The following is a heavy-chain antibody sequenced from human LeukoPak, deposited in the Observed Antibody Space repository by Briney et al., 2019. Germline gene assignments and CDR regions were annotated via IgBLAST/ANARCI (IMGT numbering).Heavy chain of an antibody. CDR3: ATFGAVRVFDI. CDR2: IYYSGST. Sequence: SETLSLTCTVSGGSISSSSYYWGWIRQPPGKGLEWIGSIYYSGSTYYNPSLKSRVTISVDTSKNQFSLKLSSVTAADTAVYYCATFGAVRVFDIWGQGTMVTVSS. CDR1: GGSISSSSYY. J-gene: IGHJ3*02. V-gene: IGHV4-39*07. D-gene: IGHD6-19*01.